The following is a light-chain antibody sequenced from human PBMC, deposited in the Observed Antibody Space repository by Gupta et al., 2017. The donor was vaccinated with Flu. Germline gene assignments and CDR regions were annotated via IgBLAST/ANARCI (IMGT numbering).Light chain of an antibody. CDR3: QQYYSTPHT. J-gene: IGKJ2*01. V-gene: IGKV4-1*01. Sequence: DIGMTQSQDSLAVSLGERATINCKSSQSVLHRSSNRNYLAWYQQKPGQPPKLLIYWASTRESGVPDRFSGSGSETDFTLTINSLQAEDVAVYYCQQYYSTPHTFGQGTKLEIK. CDR1: QSVLHRSSNRNY. CDR2: WAS.